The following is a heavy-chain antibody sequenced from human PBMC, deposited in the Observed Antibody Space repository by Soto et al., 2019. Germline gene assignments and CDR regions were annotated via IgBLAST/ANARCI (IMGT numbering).Heavy chain of an antibody. D-gene: IGHD6-6*01. J-gene: IGHJ6*02. CDR3: ARDIGHSSSSPYYYGLDV. V-gene: IGHV3-53*01. CDR1: GFTVSSNY. CDR2: IYSGGST. Sequence: GGSLRLSCAASGFTVSSNYMSWVRQAPGKGLEWVSVIYSGGSTYYADSVKGRFTISRDNSKNTLYLQMTSLRAEDTAVYYCARDIGHSSSSPYYYGLDVWGQGTTVTVSS.